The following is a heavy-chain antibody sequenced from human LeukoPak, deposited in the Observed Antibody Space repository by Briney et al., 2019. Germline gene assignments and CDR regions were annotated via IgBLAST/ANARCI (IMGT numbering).Heavy chain of an antibody. Sequence: SQTLSLTCTVSGGSISSGGYYWSWIRQHPGKGLEWIGYIYYSGSTYYNPSLKSRVTISVDTSKNQFSPKLSSVTAADTAVYYCARFDPRAYYYDSSGYPQEPKIDYWGQGTLVTVSS. D-gene: IGHD3-22*01. J-gene: IGHJ4*02. CDR1: GGSISSGGYY. CDR2: IYYSGST. V-gene: IGHV4-31*03. CDR3: ARFDPRAYYYDSSGYPQEPKIDY.